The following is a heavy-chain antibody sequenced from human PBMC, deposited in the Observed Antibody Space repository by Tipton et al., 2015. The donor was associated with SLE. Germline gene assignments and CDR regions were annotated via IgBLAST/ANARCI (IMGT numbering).Heavy chain of an antibody. CDR2: IYTSGST. CDR3: ARGGTGTFDY. CDR1: GGSFSSGSYY. J-gene: IGHJ4*02. Sequence: TLSLTCAVYGGSFSSGSYYWSWIRQPAGKGLEWIGYIYTSGSTNYNPSLKSRVTISVDTSKNQFSLKLSSVTAADTAVYYCARGGTGTFDYWGQGTLVTVSS. D-gene: IGHD1-1*01. V-gene: IGHV4-61*09.